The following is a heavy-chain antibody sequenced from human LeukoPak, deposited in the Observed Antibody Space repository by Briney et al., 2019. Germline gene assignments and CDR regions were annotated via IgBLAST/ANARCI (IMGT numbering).Heavy chain of an antibody. CDR1: GASISSYY. CDR3: ARSPPPTAYGGALARNNYDYYYMDV. D-gene: IGHD3-16*01. V-gene: IGHV4-59*08. J-gene: IGHJ6*03. Sequence: SETLSLTCVVSGASISSYYWSWIRRPPGRGLEWIGYIYYSVSTKYNPSLKSRVTISAETSKNQFSLKLNSVTAADTAVYYCARSPPPTAYGGALARNNYDYYYMDVWGKGTTVIVSS. CDR2: IYYSVST.